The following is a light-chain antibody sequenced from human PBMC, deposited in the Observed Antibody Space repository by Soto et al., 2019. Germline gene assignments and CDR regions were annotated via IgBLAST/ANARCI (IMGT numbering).Light chain of an antibody. CDR1: QSLNNW. V-gene: IGKV1-5*01. Sequence: DIQMTQYPSTLSASVGVRDTIACRASQSLNNWVAWYQQKPGKDPKPLIYDASRLQTGVPSRFSGSGSGTEFTLTLNSLQPDDFATYYCQPYNRYSCTFGPGTKVEIK. CDR2: DAS. J-gene: IGKJ1*01. CDR3: QPYNRYSCT.